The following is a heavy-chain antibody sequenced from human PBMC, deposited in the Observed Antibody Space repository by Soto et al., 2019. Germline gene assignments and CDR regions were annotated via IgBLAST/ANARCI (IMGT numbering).Heavy chain of an antibody. J-gene: IGHJ4*02. V-gene: IGHV3-23*01. Sequence: EVQLLESGGGLVQPGGSLRLSCAASGFTFSSYAMSWVRQAPGKGLEWVSAISGSGGSTYYADSVKGRFTISRDNSKNTLYLQMNSLRAEDTAVYYCASSSGGGYYDSSGYYRYWGQGTLVTVSS. D-gene: IGHD3-22*01. CDR3: ASSSGGGYYDSSGYYRY. CDR1: GFTFSSYA. CDR2: ISGSGGST.